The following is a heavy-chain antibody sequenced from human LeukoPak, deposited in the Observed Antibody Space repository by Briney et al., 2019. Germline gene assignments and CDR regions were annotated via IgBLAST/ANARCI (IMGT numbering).Heavy chain of an antibody. V-gene: IGHV3-7*03. Sequence: GGSLRLSCTASGFIFSGSWMAWIRQAPGKGLEWVAIIKKDGSEKYYVDSMKGRFTISRDDAKNSLFLQMNSLRAEDTAIYYCTTDTWYSAGHWGQGTLVTVSS. J-gene: IGHJ4*02. D-gene: IGHD2-15*01. CDR2: IKKDGSEK. CDR1: GFIFSGSW. CDR3: TTDTWYSAGH.